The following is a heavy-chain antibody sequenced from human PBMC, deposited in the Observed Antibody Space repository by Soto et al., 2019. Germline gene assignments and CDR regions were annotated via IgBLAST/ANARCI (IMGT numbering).Heavy chain of an antibody. V-gene: IGHV1-2*02. CDR2: INPNSGGT. D-gene: IGHD2-15*01. Sequence: SVKVSCKASGYTFTGYYMHWVRQAPGQGLEWMGWINPNSGGTNYAQKFQGRVTMTRDTSISTAYMELSRLRSDDTAVYYCARDATLLTRDYYYGMDVWGQGTTVTVSS. J-gene: IGHJ6*02. CDR3: ARDATLLTRDYYYGMDV. CDR1: GYTFTGYY.